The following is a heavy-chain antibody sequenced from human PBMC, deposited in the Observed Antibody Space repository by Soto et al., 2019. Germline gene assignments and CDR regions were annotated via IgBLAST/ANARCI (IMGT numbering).Heavy chain of an antibody. CDR1: GGTFGSHG. Sequence: SVKVSCKASGGTFGSHGIAWVRQAPGQGLEWMGGLIAMLGTPTYARKVQGRATITADESLTSSYLELRSPRSEDTAVYFCARGAMANFDYWGQGTVVTVSS. V-gene: IGHV1-69*13. D-gene: IGHD5-18*01. CDR2: LIAMLGTP. J-gene: IGHJ4*02. CDR3: ARGAMANFDY.